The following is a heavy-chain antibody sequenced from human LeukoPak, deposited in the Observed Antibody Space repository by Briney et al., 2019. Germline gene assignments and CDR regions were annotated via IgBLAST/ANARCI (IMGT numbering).Heavy chain of an antibody. CDR3: ATSSGWLRYYYYGMDV. Sequence: ASVKVSCKASGYTFTSYGISWVRQAPGQGLEWMGWISAYNGNTNYAQKLQGRVTMTTDTSTSTAYLELRSLRSDDTAVYSCATSSGWLRYYYYGMDVWGQGTTVTVSS. J-gene: IGHJ6*02. D-gene: IGHD6-19*01. V-gene: IGHV1-18*01. CDR2: ISAYNGNT. CDR1: GYTFTSYG.